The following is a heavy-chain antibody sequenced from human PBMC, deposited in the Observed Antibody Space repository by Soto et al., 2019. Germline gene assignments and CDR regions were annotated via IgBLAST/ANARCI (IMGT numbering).Heavy chain of an antibody. CDR2: INPNSGGT. J-gene: IGHJ4*02. V-gene: IGHV1-2*04. CDR1: GYTFTGYY. D-gene: IGHD3-9*01. Sequence: GASVKVSCKASGYTFTGYYMHWVRQAPGQGLEWMGWINPNSGGTNYAQKFQGWVTMTRDTSISTAYMELSRLRSDDTAVYYCARAFGYAHILTGYSSDPKTYFDYWGQGTLVTVSS. CDR3: ARAFGYAHILTGYSSDPKTYFDY.